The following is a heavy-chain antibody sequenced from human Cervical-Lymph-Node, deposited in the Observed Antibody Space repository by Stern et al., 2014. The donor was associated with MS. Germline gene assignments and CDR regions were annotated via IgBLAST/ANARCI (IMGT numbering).Heavy chain of an antibody. Sequence: QLVQSGAEVKKPGASVKVSCKASGYTFNYYMHWVRQAPGPGPEWMGRINPISGVTDYARKFQGRVTMTRDTSISTAYMELSRLRSDDTAVYYCAKDYSTSSSNWFDPWGQGTLVTVSS. V-gene: IGHV1-2*02. CDR1: GYTFNYY. J-gene: IGHJ5*02. D-gene: IGHD6-6*01. CDR2: INPISGVT. CDR3: AKDYSTSSSNWFDP.